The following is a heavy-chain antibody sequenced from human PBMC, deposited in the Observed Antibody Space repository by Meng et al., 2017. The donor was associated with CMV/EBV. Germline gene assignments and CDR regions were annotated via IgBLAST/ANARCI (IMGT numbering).Heavy chain of an antibody. Sequence: SVKVSCKASGGTFSSYAISWVRQAPGQGLEWMGGIIPIFGTANYAQKFQGRVTITTDESTSTAYMELSSLRSEDTAVYHWARGGFIVATILVVQNWFDPWGQGTLVTVSS. CDR2: IIPIFGTA. CDR1: GGTFSSYA. CDR3: ARGGFIVATILVVQNWFDP. D-gene: IGHD5-12*01. J-gene: IGHJ5*02. V-gene: IGHV1-69*05.